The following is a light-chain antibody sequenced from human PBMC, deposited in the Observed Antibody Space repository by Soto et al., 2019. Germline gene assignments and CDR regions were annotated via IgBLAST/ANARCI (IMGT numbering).Light chain of an antibody. CDR2: GAS. CDR1: QSVTSTY. J-gene: IGKJ1*01. Sequence: EIVLTQSPATLSVSPGERATLSCRASQSVTSTYLGWYQQKPGQAPRLLIYGASSRATGIPDRFSGSGSGTDFPLTISRLEPEDYAVYYCQHYGSSLWTFGQGTKV. CDR3: QHYGSSLWT. V-gene: IGKV3-20*01.